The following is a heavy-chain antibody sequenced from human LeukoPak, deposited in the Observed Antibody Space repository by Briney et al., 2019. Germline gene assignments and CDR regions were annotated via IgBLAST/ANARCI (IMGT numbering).Heavy chain of an antibody. V-gene: IGHV1-2*02. CDR2: INPNSGGT. CDR1: GYTFTGYY. D-gene: IGHD2-2*01. CDR3: ARAVYCSSTSCYEFDP. Sequence: ASVKVSCKASGYTFTGYYMHWVRQAPGQGLEWMGWINPNSGGTNYAQKSQGRVTMTRDTSISTAYMELSRLRSDDTAVYYCARAVYCSSTSCYEFDPWGQGTLVTVSS. J-gene: IGHJ5*02.